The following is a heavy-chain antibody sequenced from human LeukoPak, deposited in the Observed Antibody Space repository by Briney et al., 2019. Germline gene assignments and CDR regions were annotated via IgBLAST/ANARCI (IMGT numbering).Heavy chain of an antibody. J-gene: IGHJ5*02. CDR3: AKQGPTAAGNNWFDP. CDR2: ISRSGDST. V-gene: IGHV3-23*01. CDR1: GFSFSNYG. Sequence: GGSLRLSCAASGFSFSNYGMNWVRQAPGKGLEWVSAISRSGDSTYYAASVKGRFTISRDNSENTLYLQMNSLRADDTAVYYCAKQGPTAAGNNWFDPWGQGTLVTVSS. D-gene: IGHD6-13*01.